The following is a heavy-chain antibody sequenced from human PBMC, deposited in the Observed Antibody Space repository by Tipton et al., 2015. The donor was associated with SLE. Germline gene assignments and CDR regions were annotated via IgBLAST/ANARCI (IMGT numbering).Heavy chain of an antibody. J-gene: IGHJ4*02. V-gene: IGHV1-18*01. Sequence: QLVQSGAEVTKPGASVKVSCKTSGYSFTNYGISWVQQAPGQGLEWVGWISTLYGNTVYAQKLQDRLTMTIETSTNTVYMELGSLRSDDTAVYYCAKDLSRYCNGGSCRPLGVWGQGTLVTVSS. CDR3: AKDLSRYCNGGSCRPLGV. CDR2: ISTLYGNT. CDR1: GYSFTNYG. D-gene: IGHD2-15*01.